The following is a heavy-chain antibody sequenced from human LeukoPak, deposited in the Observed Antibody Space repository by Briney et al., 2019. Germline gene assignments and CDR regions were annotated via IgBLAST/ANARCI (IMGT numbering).Heavy chain of an antibody. Sequence: SETLSLTCTVPGGSISSYYWSWIRQPPGKGLEWFGYIYYSGSTNYNPSLKSRVTISVDTSKNQFSLRLSSVTAADTAVYYCARGGTGYYLPPAAFDYWGQGTLVTVSS. V-gene: IGHV4-59*01. J-gene: IGHJ4*02. CDR2: IYYSGST. D-gene: IGHD3-22*01. CDR3: ARGGTGYYLPPAAFDY. CDR1: GGSISSYY.